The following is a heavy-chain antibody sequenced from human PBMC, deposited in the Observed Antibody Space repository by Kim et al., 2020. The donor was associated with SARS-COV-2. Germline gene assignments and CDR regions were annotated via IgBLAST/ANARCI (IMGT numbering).Heavy chain of an antibody. J-gene: IGHJ6*02. D-gene: IGHD3-16*01. Sequence: LKSRVTISVDTSKSQFSLKLSSVTAADTAVYYWARDGPSPFGDYYYGMDVWGQGTTVTVSS. CDR3: ARDGPSPFGDYYYGMDV. V-gene: IGHV4-39*07.